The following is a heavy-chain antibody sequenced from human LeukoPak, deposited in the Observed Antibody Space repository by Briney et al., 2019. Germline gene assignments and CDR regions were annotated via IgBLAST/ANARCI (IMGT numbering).Heavy chain of an antibody. CDR2: IIPIFGTA. J-gene: IGHJ6*04. CDR1: GGTFSSYA. CDR3: VWGSYNYYYYGMDV. D-gene: IGHD3-16*01. Sequence: SEKVSCKASGGTFSSYAISWVRQAPGQGLEWMGGIIPIFGTANYAQKFQGRVTITADESTSTAYMELSSLRSEDTAVYYCVWGSYNYYYYGMDVWGKGTTVTVSS. V-gene: IGHV1-69*01.